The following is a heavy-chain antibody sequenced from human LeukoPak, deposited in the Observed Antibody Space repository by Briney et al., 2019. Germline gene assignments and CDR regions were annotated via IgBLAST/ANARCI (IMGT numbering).Heavy chain of an antibody. Sequence: SDTLSLTCTVSGGSISSYYWSWIRQPPGKGLEWIGYIYYSGNTNCNPALKSRVTMSVDTFKNQFSLKLSSVTAADTAVYYCARDKGEYYDSSGYLDYWGQGTLVTVSS. CDR1: GGSISSYY. V-gene: IGHV4-59*07. J-gene: IGHJ4*02. CDR3: ARDKGEYYDSSGYLDY. D-gene: IGHD3-22*01. CDR2: IYYSGNT.